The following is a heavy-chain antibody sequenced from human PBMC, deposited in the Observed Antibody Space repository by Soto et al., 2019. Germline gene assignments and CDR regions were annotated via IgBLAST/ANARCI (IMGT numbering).Heavy chain of an antibody. Sequence: EVQLVESGGGLVKPGGSLRLSCAASGFTFSSYSMNWVRQAPGKGLEWVSSISSSSSYIYYADSVKGRFSISRDNAKNSLYLQMNSLRAEDTAVYYCARLYSSSSPYSWFDPWGQGTLVTVSS. CDR2: ISSSSSYI. CDR1: GFTFSSYS. CDR3: ARLYSSSSPYSWFDP. V-gene: IGHV3-21*01. D-gene: IGHD6-13*01. J-gene: IGHJ5*02.